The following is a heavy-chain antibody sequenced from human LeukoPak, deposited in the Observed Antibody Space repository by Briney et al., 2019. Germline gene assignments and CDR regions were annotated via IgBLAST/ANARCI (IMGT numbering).Heavy chain of an antibody. V-gene: IGHV3-23*01. CDR1: GFTFSNYG. CDR2: IGVSGNT. D-gene: IGHD3-22*01. Sequence: GGSLRLSCAVSGFTFSNYGLSWVRQAPGQGLEWGSVIGVSGNTFYADSVKGRFTISRDNSKNTLYLQMNSLRAEDTAVYYCAKRDSSGYYYFDSWGQGILVTVSS. CDR3: AKRDSSGYYYFDS. J-gene: IGHJ4*02.